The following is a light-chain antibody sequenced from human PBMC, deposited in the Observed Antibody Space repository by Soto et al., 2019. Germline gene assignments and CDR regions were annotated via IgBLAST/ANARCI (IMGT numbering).Light chain of an antibody. CDR3: QQYKSFSLT. CDR2: KSS. Sequence: DIQMTQSPSTLSASEGDRVTISCRASQSVSIWLAWYQQKPGRAPKLLIYKSSILESGVPSRFSGSGSGTEFSLTISSLQPDDFATYYCQQYKSFSLTFGGGTKVDI. V-gene: IGKV1-5*03. CDR1: QSVSIW. J-gene: IGKJ4*01.